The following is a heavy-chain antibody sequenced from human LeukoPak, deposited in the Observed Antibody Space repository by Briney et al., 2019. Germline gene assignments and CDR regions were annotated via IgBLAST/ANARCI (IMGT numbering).Heavy chain of an antibody. V-gene: IGHV3-21*06. Sequence: GGSLRLSCAASGFTFSSYAMSWVRQAPGKGLEWISSITGSSDYIYYADSVKGRFTISRDNGKNSLYLQMNSLRAEDTAVYYCARGFGGLYGYWGQGTLVTVSS. CDR1: GFTFSSYA. CDR2: ITGSSDYI. D-gene: IGHD3-10*01. J-gene: IGHJ4*02. CDR3: ARGFGGLYGY.